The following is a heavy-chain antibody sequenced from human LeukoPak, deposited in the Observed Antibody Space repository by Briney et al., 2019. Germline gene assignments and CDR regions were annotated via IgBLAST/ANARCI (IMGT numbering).Heavy chain of an antibody. V-gene: IGHV3-23*01. CDR1: GFTFSSYA. CDR3: AKDLSVVPAGDWFVP. Sequence: GGSLRLSCAASGFTFSSYAMSWVRQAPGKGLEWVSAISGSGGSTYYADSVKGRFTISRDNSKNTLYLQMNSLRAEDTAVYYCAKDLSVVPAGDWFVPWGQGTLVTVSS. CDR2: ISGSGGST. J-gene: IGHJ5*02. D-gene: IGHD2-2*01.